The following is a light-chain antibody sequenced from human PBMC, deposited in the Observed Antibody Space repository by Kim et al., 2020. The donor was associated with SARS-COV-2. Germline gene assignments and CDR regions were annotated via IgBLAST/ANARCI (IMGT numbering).Light chain of an antibody. J-gene: IGLJ2*01. CDR3: QSYDSSLSGCVV. CDR2: GNS. CDR1: SSNIGAGYD. V-gene: IGLV1-40*01. Sequence: VTISCTGSSSNIGAGYDVHWYQQLPGPAPNLLIYGNSNRPSGVPDRFSGSKSGTSASLAITGLQAEDEADYYCQSYDSSLSGCVVFGGGTQLTVL.